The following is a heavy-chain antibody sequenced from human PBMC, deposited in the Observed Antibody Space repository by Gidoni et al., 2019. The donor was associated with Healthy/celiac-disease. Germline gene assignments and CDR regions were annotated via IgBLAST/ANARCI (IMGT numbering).Heavy chain of an antibody. D-gene: IGHD3-22*01. CDR3: AREDSSGFNFDY. V-gene: IGHV3-33*01. CDR2: IWYDGSNK. CDR1: GFTFSSYG. Sequence: QVQLVESGGGVVQPGRSLRLSCAASGFTFSSYGMHWVRQAPGKGLEWVAVIWYDGSNKYYADSVKGRFTISRDNSKNTLYLQMNSLRAEDTAVYYCAREDSSGFNFDYWGQGTLVTVSS. J-gene: IGHJ4*02.